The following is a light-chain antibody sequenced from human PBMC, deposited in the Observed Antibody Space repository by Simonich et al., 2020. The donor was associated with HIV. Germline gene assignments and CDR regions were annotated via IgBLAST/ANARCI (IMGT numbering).Light chain of an antibody. CDR2: AAS. Sequence: IQLTQSPSFLSASVGDRVTITCRASQGISSYLAWYQQKPGKAPKLLINAASTLQSGVTARFSGSGSGTEFTLTISSLQPEDFATYYCQHLNSVPFTFGPGTKVDI. V-gene: IGKV1-9*01. CDR1: QGISSY. CDR3: QHLNSVPFT. J-gene: IGKJ3*01.